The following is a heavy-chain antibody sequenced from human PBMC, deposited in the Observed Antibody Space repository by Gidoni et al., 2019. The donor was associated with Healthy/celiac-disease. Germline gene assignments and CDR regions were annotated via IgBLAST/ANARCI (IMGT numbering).Heavy chain of an antibody. V-gene: IGHV4-34*01. J-gene: IGHJ4*02. CDR3: ARAKRITMIVVVYFDY. D-gene: IGHD3-22*01. CDR2: T. Sequence: TNYNPSLKSRVTISVDTSKNQFSLKLSSVTAADTAVYYCARAKRITMIVVVYFDYWGQGTLVTVSS.